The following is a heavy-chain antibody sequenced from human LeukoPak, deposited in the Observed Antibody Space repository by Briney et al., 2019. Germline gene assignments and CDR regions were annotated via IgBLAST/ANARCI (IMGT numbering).Heavy chain of an antibody. CDR1: GGSFSGYY. V-gene: IGHV4-34*01. J-gene: IGHJ6*02. Sequence: NPSETLSLTCAVYGGSFSGYYWSWIRQPPGKGLEWIGEINHSGSTNYNPSLKSRVTISVDTSKNQFSLKLSSVTAADTAVYYCARGTPALWFGRNGMDVWGQGTTVTVSS. CDR3: ARGTPALWFGRNGMDV. D-gene: IGHD3-10*01. CDR2: INHSGST.